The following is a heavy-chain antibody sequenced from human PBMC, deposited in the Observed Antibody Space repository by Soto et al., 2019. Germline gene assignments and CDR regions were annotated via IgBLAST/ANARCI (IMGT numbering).Heavy chain of an antibody. D-gene: IGHD3-10*01. J-gene: IGHJ5*02. CDR1: GYTFTNYG. CDR3: ARGVGSGSYYNHYNWFDP. V-gene: IGHV1-18*01. CDR2: INVYNGNT. Sequence: QVQLMQSGGEVKKPGASVKVACKASGYTFTNYGISWVRQAPGQGLEWMGWINVYNGNTKYAQKVQGRVTMTTDTSTSTAYMELRSLRSDDTAVYYCARGVGSGSYYNHYNWFDPWGQGTLVTVSS.